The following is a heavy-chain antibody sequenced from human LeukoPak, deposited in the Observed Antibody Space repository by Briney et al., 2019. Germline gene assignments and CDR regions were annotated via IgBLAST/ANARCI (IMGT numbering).Heavy chain of an antibody. V-gene: IGHV1-2*02. CDR3: ARDPVKGYYDSSGYSDY. CDR1: GYTFTGYY. CDR2: INPNSGGT. Sequence: ASVKVSCKASGYTFTGYYMHWVRQAPGQGLEWRGWINPNSGGTNYAQKFQGRVTMTRDTSISTAYMELSRLRSDDTAVYYCARDPVKGYYDSSGYSDYWGQGTLVTVSS. D-gene: IGHD3-22*01. J-gene: IGHJ4*02.